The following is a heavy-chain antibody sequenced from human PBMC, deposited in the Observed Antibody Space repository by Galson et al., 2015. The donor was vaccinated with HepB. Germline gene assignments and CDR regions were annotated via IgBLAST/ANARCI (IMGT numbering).Heavy chain of an antibody. D-gene: IGHD5-18*01. CDR2: INPSGST. V-gene: IGHV4-34*01. CDR1: GGSFSGYY. J-gene: IGHJ4*02. CDR3: ARSGYSYGYWGRLDY. Sequence: SETLSLTCAAYGGSFSGYYWSWIRQPPGKGLEWIGEINPSGSTNYNPSLKSRVTISVDTSKNQFSLKLSSVTAADTAVYYCARSGYSYGYWGRLDYWGQGTLVTVSS.